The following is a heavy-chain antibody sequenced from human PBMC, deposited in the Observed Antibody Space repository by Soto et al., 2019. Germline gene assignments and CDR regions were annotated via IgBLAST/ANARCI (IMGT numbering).Heavy chain of an antibody. CDR1: GFAFSSYS. CDR2: ISGSGGST. J-gene: IGHJ5*02. D-gene: IGHD3-3*01. CDR3: AKPRSMSLGVLDP. V-gene: IGHV3-23*01. Sequence: GGSLRLSCAASGFAFSSYSMSWVRQAPGKGLEWVSAISGSGGSTYYADSVKGRFTISRDNSKNTLYLQMNSLRAEDTAVYYCAKPRSMSLGVLDPWGQGTLVTVSS.